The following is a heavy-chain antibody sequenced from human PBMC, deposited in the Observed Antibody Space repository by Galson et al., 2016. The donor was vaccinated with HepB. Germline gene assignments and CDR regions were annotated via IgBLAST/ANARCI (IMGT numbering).Heavy chain of an antibody. CDR1: GSIFSGYW. CDR3: ARGRYCSGGGSYQDY. D-gene: IGHD2-15*01. CDR2: INPDGSQT. Sequence: SLRLSCAVSGSIFSGYWMSWVRQAPGEGLEWVANINPDGSQTYYVDSVRGRFTISRDNAKNSLFLYMNNVRADDTALYYCARGRYCSGGGSYQDYWGQGTLVTVSS. V-gene: IGHV3-7*03. J-gene: IGHJ4*02.